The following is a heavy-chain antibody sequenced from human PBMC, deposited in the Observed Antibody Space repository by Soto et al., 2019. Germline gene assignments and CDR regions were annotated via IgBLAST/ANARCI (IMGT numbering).Heavy chain of an antibody. J-gene: IGHJ4*02. Sequence: VGSLRLSCEASGFNFRDFWMHWVRQPPGKGPEWVSNIPSDGRDVSYADSVRGRFAISRDDARNTLYLQMSDLRVEDTAIYYCTRDDSGLGIDYWGQGTQVTVSS. CDR2: IPSDGRDV. V-gene: IGHV3-74*01. CDR3: TRDDSGLGIDY. D-gene: IGHD1-26*01. CDR1: GFNFRDFW.